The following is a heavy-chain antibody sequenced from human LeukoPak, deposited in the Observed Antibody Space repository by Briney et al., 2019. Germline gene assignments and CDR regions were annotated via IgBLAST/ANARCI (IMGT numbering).Heavy chain of an antibody. Sequence: GASVRVSCKASGYTFTSYAISWVRQAPGQGLEWMGWISAYNGNTNYAQKLQGRVTMTTDTSTSTAYMELRSLRSDDTAVYYCARDFPLVVGATTDYFDYWGQGTLVTVSS. D-gene: IGHD1-26*01. J-gene: IGHJ4*02. CDR1: GYTFTSYA. V-gene: IGHV1-18*01. CDR2: ISAYNGNT. CDR3: ARDFPLVVGATTDYFDY.